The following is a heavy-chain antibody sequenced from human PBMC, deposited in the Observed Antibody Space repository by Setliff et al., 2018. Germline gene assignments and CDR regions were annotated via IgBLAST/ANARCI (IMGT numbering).Heavy chain of an antibody. CDR2: IYSSGIT. Sequence: SETLSLTCAASGGTFSDYYWTWIRQSPGKGLEWIGYIYSSGITNYNPSLKSRLTMSVDTSKNQFSLHLSSMTAADTAVYYCARQPPLNWAIPFDLWGQGKRVTVSS. V-gene: IGHV4-59*08. CDR1: GGTFSDYY. CDR3: ARQPPLNWAIPFDL. D-gene: IGHD7-27*01. J-gene: IGHJ3*01.